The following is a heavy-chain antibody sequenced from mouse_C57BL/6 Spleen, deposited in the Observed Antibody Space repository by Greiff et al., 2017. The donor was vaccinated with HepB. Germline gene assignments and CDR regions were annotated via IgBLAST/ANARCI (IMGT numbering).Heavy chain of an antibody. V-gene: IGHV1-61*01. CDR3: ARSGSYYYGSSLDY. Sequence: QVQLQQPGAELVRPGSSVKLSCKASGYTFTSYWMDWVKQRPGQGLEWIGNIYPSDSETHYNQKFKDKATLTVDKSSSTAYMQLSSLTSEDSAVYYCARSGSYYYGSSLDYWGQGTTLTVSS. CDR2: IYPSDSET. J-gene: IGHJ2*01. D-gene: IGHD1-1*01. CDR1: GYTFTSYW.